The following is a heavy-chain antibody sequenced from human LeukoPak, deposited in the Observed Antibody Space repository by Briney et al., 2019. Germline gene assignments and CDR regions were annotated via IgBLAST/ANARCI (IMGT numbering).Heavy chain of an antibody. V-gene: IGHV4-59*11. D-gene: IGHD2-2*01. CDR2: ISNSGSS. J-gene: IGHJ4*02. CDR3: ARGGGCRSTSCDFGH. CDR1: GASISSLY. Sequence: PSETLSLTCTVSGASISSLYWNWIRQPPGKGLEWIGYISNSGSSSYNPSLNSRVTISIDTSKNQFSLNLDSVTAADTAVYYCARGGGCRSTSCDFGHWGQGTLVTVSS.